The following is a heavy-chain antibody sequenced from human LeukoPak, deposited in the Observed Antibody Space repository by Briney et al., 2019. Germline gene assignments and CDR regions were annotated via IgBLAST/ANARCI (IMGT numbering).Heavy chain of an antibody. J-gene: IGHJ5*02. D-gene: IGHD6-13*01. V-gene: IGHV3-23*01. Sequence: PGRSLRLSCAASGFTFRSYAMCWVRQAPGKGLEWVSVISGSGGSTDYADSVKGRFTISRDNSKNTLYLQMNSLRAEDTAVYYCARTPHSIFWYGWFDPWGQGTLVTVSS. CDR1: GFTFRSYA. CDR2: ISGSGGST. CDR3: ARTPHSIFWYGWFDP.